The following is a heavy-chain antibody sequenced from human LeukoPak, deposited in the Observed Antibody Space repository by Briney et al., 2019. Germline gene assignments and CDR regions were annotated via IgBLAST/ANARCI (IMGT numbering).Heavy chain of an antibody. CDR1: GGSISSYY. CDR2: IYTSGST. Sequence: SETLSLTCTVSGGSISSYYWSWIRQPAGKGLEWIGRIYTSGSTNYNPSLKSRVTMSVDTSKNQFSLKLSSVTAADTAVYYCARWNYDILTGYYSVDPWGQGTLVTVSS. J-gene: IGHJ5*02. D-gene: IGHD3-9*01. CDR3: ARWNYDILTGYYSVDP. V-gene: IGHV4-4*07.